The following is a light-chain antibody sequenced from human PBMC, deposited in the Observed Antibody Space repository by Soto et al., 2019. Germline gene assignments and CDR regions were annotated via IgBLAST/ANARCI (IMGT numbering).Light chain of an antibody. Sequence: EIGLTQSAGTLSLSAGEGATLSWGASQSVSSSYIAWYQQRPGQTPSLLIYGASTRATGIPDRFSGSGYGTHFTLTISRLETGDFAVYYCQHFGGTTFTFGQGTRLEIK. CDR2: GAS. CDR1: QSVSSSY. CDR3: QHFGGTTFT. J-gene: IGKJ5*01. V-gene: IGKV3-20*01.